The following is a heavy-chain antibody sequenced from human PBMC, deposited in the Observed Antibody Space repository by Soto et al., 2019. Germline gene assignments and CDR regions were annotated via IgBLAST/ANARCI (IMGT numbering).Heavy chain of an antibody. Sequence: SETLSLTCTVSGGSISSSSYYWGWIRQPPGKGLEWIGSIYYSGRTYYNPSLKSRVTISVDTSKNQFSLKLSSVTAADTAVYYCAFSRTGGYYINWGQGALVTVSS. CDR3: AFSRTGGYYIN. D-gene: IGHD3-3*01. J-gene: IGHJ4*02. CDR1: GGSISSSSYY. CDR2: IYYSGRT. V-gene: IGHV4-39*01.